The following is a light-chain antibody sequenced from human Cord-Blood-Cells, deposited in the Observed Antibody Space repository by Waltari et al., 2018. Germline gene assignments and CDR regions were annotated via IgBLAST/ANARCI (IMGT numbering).Light chain of an antibody. CDR1: QSVSSY. J-gene: IGKJ1*01. Sequence: EILLTQPPATLPLSPGERATLPCRASQSVSSYLAWYQQKPGQAPRLLIYDASNRATGIPARFSGSGSGTDFTLTISSLEPEDFAVYYCQQRSNWPPWTFGQGTKVEIK. CDR2: DAS. CDR3: QQRSNWPPWT. V-gene: IGKV3-11*01.